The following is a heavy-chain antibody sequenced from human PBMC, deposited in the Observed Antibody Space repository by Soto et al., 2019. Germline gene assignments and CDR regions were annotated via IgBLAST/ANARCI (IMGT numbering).Heavy chain of an antibody. CDR1: GFTFSSYG. Sequence: GGSLRLSCAASGFTFSSYGMHWVRQAPGKGLEWVAVIWYDGSNKYYADSVKGRFTISRDNSKNTLYLQMNSLRAEDTAVYYCARGGQDIVVVPAARGFYYMDVWGKGTTVTVSS. D-gene: IGHD2-2*01. CDR3: ARGGQDIVVVPAARGFYYMDV. CDR2: IWYDGSNK. J-gene: IGHJ6*03. V-gene: IGHV3-33*01.